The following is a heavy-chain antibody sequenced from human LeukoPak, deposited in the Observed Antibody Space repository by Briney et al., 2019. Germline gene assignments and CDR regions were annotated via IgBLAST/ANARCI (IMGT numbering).Heavy chain of an antibody. CDR2: ISYNGNT. Sequence: SETLSLTCTVSGDSISSYDWSWIRQPPGQGLQWLAYISYNGNTKTNPSLKSRVTISRDTSKNQFSLKLTSVTAADTAVYYCARFPGSAEYRHYYYMDVWGKGTTVTVSS. V-gene: IGHV4-59*01. J-gene: IGHJ6*03. CDR1: GDSISSYD. D-gene: IGHD2-15*01. CDR3: ARFPGSAEYRHYYYMDV.